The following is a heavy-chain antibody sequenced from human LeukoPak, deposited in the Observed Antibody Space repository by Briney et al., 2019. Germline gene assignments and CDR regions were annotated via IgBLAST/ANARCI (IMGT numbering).Heavy chain of an antibody. Sequence: PSETLSLTCTVSGGSISSSSYYWGWIRQPPGKGLEWIGSIYYSGSTYYNPSLKSRVTISVDTSKNQFSLKLSSVTAADTAVYYCARSYSGYDPSGLDYWGQGTLVTVSS. CDR3: ARSYSGYDPSGLDY. D-gene: IGHD5-12*01. V-gene: IGHV4-39*01. J-gene: IGHJ4*02. CDR1: GGSISSSSYY. CDR2: IYYSGST.